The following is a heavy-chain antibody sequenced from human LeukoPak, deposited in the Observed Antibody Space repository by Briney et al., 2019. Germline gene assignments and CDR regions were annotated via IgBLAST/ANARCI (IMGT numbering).Heavy chain of an antibody. D-gene: IGHD6-19*01. V-gene: IGHV3-23*01. Sequence: GGTLRLSCAASGFTFSSYAMSWVRQAPGKGLEWVSTISGSGGSTYYADSVKGRFTISRDNSKNTLYLQMNSLRAEDTAVYYCAKAPPRGWLGRGWDYWGQGTLVTVSS. J-gene: IGHJ4*02. CDR2: ISGSGGST. CDR3: AKAPPRGWLGRGWDY. CDR1: GFTFSSYA.